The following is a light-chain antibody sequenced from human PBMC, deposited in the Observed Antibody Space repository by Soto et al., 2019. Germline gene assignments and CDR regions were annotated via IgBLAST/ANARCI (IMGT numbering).Light chain of an antibody. Sequence: DIVTTQSPDSLAVSLGERATIDCKSSQSVFHTSYNKNYLAWYQQKPGQPPKLLIYWASTREAGVPDRFSGSGSGTDSTLTISSLQAEDVALYYCQQYYTTPLTFGGGTKVEIK. J-gene: IGKJ4*01. CDR3: QQYYTTPLT. CDR1: QSVFHTSYNKNY. V-gene: IGKV4-1*01. CDR2: WAS.